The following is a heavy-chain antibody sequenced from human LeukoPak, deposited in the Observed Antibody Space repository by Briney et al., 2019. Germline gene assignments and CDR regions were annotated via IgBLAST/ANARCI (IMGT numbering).Heavy chain of an antibody. CDR1: GDSISGGSFY. CDR3: ARASRYCTGSSCYHWLDP. D-gene: IGHD2-15*01. Sequence: PSETLSLTCTVSGDSISGGSFYWNSIRQPAGNGLEWLGRIYTSGSTNYNPSLKSRGTISVDTSKNQFSLKLSSVTAADTAVYYCARASRYCTGSSCYHWLDPWGQGTLVTVSS. CDR2: IYTSGST. V-gene: IGHV4-61*02. J-gene: IGHJ5*02.